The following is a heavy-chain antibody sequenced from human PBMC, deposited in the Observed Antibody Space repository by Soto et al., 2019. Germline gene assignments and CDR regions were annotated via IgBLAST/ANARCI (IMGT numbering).Heavy chain of an antibody. J-gene: IGHJ4*02. CDR2: IYYSGST. CDR1: GGTISSGDYC. V-gene: IGHV4-30-4*01. D-gene: IGHD3-22*01. CDR3: ARFLYYYDSSGYYSHQDFDY. Sequence: TSETLSLTCTVSGGTISSGDYCWSWIRQPPGKGLEWIGYIYYSGSTYYNPSLKSRGTISLDTSKNQFSLKLSSVTAADTAVYYCARFLYYYDSSGYYSHQDFDYWGQGTLVTVSS.